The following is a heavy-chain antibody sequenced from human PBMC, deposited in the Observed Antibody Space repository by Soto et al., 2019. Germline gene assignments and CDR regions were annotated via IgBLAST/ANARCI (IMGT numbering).Heavy chain of an antibody. CDR2: TSSDGGTK. D-gene: IGHD2-21*01. CDR1: GFTFSRYS. J-gene: IGHJ4*02. Sequence: GGSLRLACVTSGFTFSRYSMHWFRQAPGKGLEWVAVTSSDGGTKFYADSVKGRFTVSRDNSKNTLYLQMNSLRPEDTAVYYCAREVVLTEWYFDNWGQGILVTVS. V-gene: IGHV3-30-3*01. CDR3: AREVVLTEWYFDN.